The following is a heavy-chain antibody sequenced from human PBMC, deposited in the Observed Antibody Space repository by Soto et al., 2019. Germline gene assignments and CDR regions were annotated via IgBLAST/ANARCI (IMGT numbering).Heavy chain of an antibody. J-gene: IGHJ3*02. D-gene: IGHD3-22*01. Sequence: QVQVQQWGARLLKPSETLSLTCAVYGGSFSGYYWSWIRQPPGKGLEWIGEINHSGSTSYNPSLKSRVTMSVDTSKNEFSLKLTSVTAADTAVYYCARRVDHYDSSGDANDIWGQGTMVTVSS. V-gene: IGHV4-34*01. CDR2: INHSGST. CDR3: ARRVDHYDSSGDANDI. CDR1: GGSFSGYY.